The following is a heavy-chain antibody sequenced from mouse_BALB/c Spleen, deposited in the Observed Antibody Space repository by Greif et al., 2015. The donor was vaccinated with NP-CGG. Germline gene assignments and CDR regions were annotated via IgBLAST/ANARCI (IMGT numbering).Heavy chain of an antibody. CDR1: GYIFTDYY. J-gene: IGHJ4*01. Sequence: QVQLQQSGPELVKPGASVKISCKASGYIFTDYYINWVKQKPGQGLEWIGWIYPGSGNTKYNEKFKGKATLTVDTSSSTAYMQFSSLTSEDTAVYFCARRTGTEAMDYWGQGTSVTVSS. CDR3: ARRTGTEAMDY. CDR2: IYPGSGNT. V-gene: IGHV1-84*02. D-gene: IGHD4-1*01.